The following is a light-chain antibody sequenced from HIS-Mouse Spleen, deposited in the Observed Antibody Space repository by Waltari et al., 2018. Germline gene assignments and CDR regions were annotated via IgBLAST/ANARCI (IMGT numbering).Light chain of an antibody. J-gene: IGLJ2*01. V-gene: IGLV3-10*01. CDR1: ASPKKS. CDR3: YSTDSSGNHRV. Sequence: SYDLTQPPPVSVSPGQTASTTCSGPASPKKSAPPYQQKSGQAPVLVIYEDSKRPPGIPERFSGSSSGTMATLTISGAQVEDEADYYCYSTDSSGNHRVFGGGTKLTVL. CDR2: EDS.